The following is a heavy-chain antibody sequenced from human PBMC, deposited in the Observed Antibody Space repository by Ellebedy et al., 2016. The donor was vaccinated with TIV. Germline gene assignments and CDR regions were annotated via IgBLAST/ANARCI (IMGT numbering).Heavy chain of an antibody. D-gene: IGHD3-16*01. CDR3: ARDWGEV. Sequence: GGSLRLSCAASGFTLTTYWMHWARQAPGKGPVWISRIDSDGSTTYADSVQGRFTISRDNAKNSLTLQMNSLRDEDTAVYFCARDWGEVWGQGTTVTVS. CDR2: IDSDGST. CDR1: GFTLTTYW. J-gene: IGHJ6*02. V-gene: IGHV3-74*01.